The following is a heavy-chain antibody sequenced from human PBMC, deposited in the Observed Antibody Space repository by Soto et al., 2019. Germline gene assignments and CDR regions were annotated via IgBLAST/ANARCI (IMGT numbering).Heavy chain of an antibody. Sequence: PGGSLRLSCVSSGFTFSSYWMTLVRQAPGKGLEWVGNIKQDGGEKNYVDSVKGRFTISRDNAKNSVYLQMNSLRAEDTAVYYCAREIVVARGASYFDYWGPGTLVTVSS. J-gene: IGHJ4*02. CDR2: IKQDGGEK. CDR1: GFTFSSYW. CDR3: AREIVVARGASYFDY. D-gene: IGHD2-2*01. V-gene: IGHV3-7*04.